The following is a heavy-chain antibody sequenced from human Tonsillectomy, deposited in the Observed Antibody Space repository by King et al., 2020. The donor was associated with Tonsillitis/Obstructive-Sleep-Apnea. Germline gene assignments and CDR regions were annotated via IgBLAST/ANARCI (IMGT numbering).Heavy chain of an antibody. CDR2: HNPRGGSK. CDR3: ARGLRFLEWPASRADAFDI. Sequence: HVQLVQSGAEVKKPGASVKVVCKASGYTFTSDYMHWGRQAPGQGLEWVGIHNPRGGSKSTAPKFQGRVTMTRDTSTSTVYMWLSSLRSEDTAVYYCARGLRFLEWPASRADAFDIWGQGTMVTVSS. V-gene: IGHV1-46*01. D-gene: IGHD3-3*01. CDR1: GYTFTSDY. J-gene: IGHJ3*02.